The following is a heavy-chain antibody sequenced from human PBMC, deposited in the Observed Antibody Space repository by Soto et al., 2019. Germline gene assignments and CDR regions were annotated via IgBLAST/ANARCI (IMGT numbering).Heavy chain of an antibody. V-gene: IGHV1-69*05. CDR1: GGTFSSYA. D-gene: IGHD6-6*01. CDR3: ARGRVRYSSSNYFDP. J-gene: IGHJ5*02. CDR2: IIPNFGTA. Sequence: SVKVSCKASGGTFSSYAISWVRQAPGQGLEWMGGIIPNFGTANYAQKFQDRVTITRNASMSTAYMELSSLRSEDTAVYYCARGRVRYSSSNYFDPWGRGTLVTVSS.